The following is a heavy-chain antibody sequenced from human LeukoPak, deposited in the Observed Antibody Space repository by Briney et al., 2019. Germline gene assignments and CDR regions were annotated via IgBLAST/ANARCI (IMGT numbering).Heavy chain of an antibody. CDR2: ITGSGTGT. CDR3: ANGGGGF. D-gene: IGHD3-16*01. Sequence: PGGSLRLSCAASXFTFSSYVMSWVRQAPGKGLEWVSSITGSGTGTFYADSVSGRFTISRDNSKKTVYLQMNSPRVEDTAVYYCANGGGGFWGQGTLVTVSS. CDR1: XFTFSSYV. V-gene: IGHV3-23*01. J-gene: IGHJ4*02.